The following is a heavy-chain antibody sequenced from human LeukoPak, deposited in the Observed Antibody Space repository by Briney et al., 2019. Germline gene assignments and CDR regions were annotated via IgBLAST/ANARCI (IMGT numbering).Heavy chain of an antibody. V-gene: IGHV1-2*02. Sequence: ASVKVSCKASGYTFTGYYMHWVRQAPGQGLEWMGWINPNSGGTNYAQKFQGGVTMTRDTSISTAYLELRSLRSADTPVYYCARVGYGSGNHTSLFDPWGQGTLVTVSS. D-gene: IGHD3-10*01. CDR1: GYTFTGYY. J-gene: IGHJ5*02. CDR2: INPNSGGT. CDR3: ARVGYGSGNHTSLFDP.